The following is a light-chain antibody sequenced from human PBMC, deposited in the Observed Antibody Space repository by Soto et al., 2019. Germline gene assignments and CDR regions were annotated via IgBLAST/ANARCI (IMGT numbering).Light chain of an antibody. CDR2: GDS. CDR3: QTFDSSLTISWV. J-gene: IGLJ3*02. CDR1: SSNIGRGYD. V-gene: IGLV1-40*01. Sequence: QPVLTQPPSVSGAPGQRVTISCTGSSSNIGRGYDVHWYQQLPGSAPRLLLSGDSNRPSGVPDRFSGSRSGTSASLAITGLQAEDEADYYCQTFDSSLTISWVFGGGTKLTVL.